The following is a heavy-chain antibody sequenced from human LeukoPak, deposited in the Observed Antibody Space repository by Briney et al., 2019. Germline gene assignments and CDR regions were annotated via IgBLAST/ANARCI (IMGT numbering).Heavy chain of an antibody. D-gene: IGHD2-2*01. CDR2: ILPIFCTA. CDR3: AIEGCSITSCYNWFDA. J-gene: IGHJ5*02. V-gene: IGHV1-69*13. Sequence: GASVTVSCQASGGTFSSYAISWVRQPPGQGREWMGVILPIFCTANYAQKFQGRVTLTAEESTSTAYIVLSSLRSEDTAGYYFAIEGCSITSCYNWFDAWGQGTLVTVSS. CDR1: GGTFSSYA.